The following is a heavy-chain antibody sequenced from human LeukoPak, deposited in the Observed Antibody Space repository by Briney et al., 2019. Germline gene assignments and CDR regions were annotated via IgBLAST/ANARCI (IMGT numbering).Heavy chain of an antibody. CDR2: IYYNGNT. CDR3: ARDAYCGGDCYTPG. V-gene: IGHV4-28*03. CDR1: GYAMSSSNW. J-gene: IGHJ4*02. D-gene: IGHD2-21*02. Sequence: PSDTLSLTCVVSGYAMSSSNWWGWIRQPPGKELEWIGYIYYNGNTDYNPSLKSRVTMSIHTSKNQFSLKLSSVTAADTAVYYCARDAYCGGDCYTPGWGQGTLVTVSS.